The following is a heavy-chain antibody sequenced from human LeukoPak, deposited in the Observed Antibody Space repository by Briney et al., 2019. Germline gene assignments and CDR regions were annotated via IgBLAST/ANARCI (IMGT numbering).Heavy chain of an antibody. CDR1: GGSISSGNYY. V-gene: IGHV4-61*02. J-gene: IGHJ6*02. CDR3: ARRPPTGDYGMDV. Sequence: SQTLSLTCTVSGGSISSGNYYWSWIRQPAGKGLEWIGRIWTDGGTSYKPSLKSRVTISVDTSKNQFSLKLSSVTAADTAVYYCARRPPTGDYGMDVWGQGTTVTVSS. CDR2: IWTDGGT. D-gene: IGHD7-27*01.